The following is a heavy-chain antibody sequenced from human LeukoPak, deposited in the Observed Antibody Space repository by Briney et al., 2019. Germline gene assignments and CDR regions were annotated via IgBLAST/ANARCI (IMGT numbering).Heavy chain of an antibody. CDR2: IYYSGST. CDR3: AREGGRWFGDYFDY. Sequence: SETLSLTCTVSGGSISSSSYYWSWIRQPPGKGLEWIGYIYYSGSTNYNPSLKSRVTISVDTSKNQFSLKLSSVTAADTAVYYCAREGGRWFGDYFDYWGQGTLVTVSS. V-gene: IGHV4-61*01. J-gene: IGHJ4*02. D-gene: IGHD3-10*01. CDR1: GGSISSSSYY.